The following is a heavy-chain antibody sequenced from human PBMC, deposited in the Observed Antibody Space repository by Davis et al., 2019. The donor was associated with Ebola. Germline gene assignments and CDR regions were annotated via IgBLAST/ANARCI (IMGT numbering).Heavy chain of an antibody. CDR2: LFYGGSP. Sequence: MPSETLSLTCTVSGGSISSYYWTWIRQPPGKGLEWMGHLFYGGSPNYNPSLKSRVTISLDTSKTQLSLRLISVTAADTAVYYCARLSPLGLRLGETYNWFDPWGPGTLVTVSS. V-gene: IGHV4-59*01. D-gene: IGHD3-16*01. J-gene: IGHJ5*02. CDR1: GGSISSYY. CDR3: ARLSPLGLRLGETYNWFDP.